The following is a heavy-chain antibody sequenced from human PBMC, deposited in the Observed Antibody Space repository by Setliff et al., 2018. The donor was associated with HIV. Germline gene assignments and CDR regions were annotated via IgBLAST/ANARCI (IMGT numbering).Heavy chain of an antibody. CDR3: ARDLNSGDYPHWFDP. D-gene: IGHD4-17*01. CDR2: INTVNGNT. Sequence: ASVKVSCKTSGYTFTRNAMHWVRQAPGQRLECMGWINTVNGNTKYSQKFQGRVTITRDTSASTVYMELSSLRSGDTAVYYCARDLNSGDYPHWFDPWGQGTLVTVSS. V-gene: IGHV1-3*04. J-gene: IGHJ5*02. CDR1: GYTFTRNA.